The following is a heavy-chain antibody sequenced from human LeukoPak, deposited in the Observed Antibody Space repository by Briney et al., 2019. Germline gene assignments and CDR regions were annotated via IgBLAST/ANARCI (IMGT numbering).Heavy chain of an antibody. Sequence: GSLRLSCAASGFTVSSNFMTWVRQAPGRGLEWVSVLYSVGTTYYADSVKGRFTISRDDSKNTLYLQMNSLRAEDTAVYYCARHYYDSSGSFESDWGQGTLVTVSS. CDR3: ARHYYDSSGSFESD. V-gene: IGHV3-66*04. D-gene: IGHD3-22*01. CDR2: LYSVGTT. J-gene: IGHJ4*02. CDR1: GFTVSSNF.